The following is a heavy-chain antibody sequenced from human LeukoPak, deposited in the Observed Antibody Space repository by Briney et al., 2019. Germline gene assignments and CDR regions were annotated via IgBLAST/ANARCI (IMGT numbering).Heavy chain of an antibody. CDR1: GYNFITNW. Sequence: GESLKISCKGSGYNFITNWIGWVRQMPGKGLEFVGVIYPGDSDTRYSPSFQGQVTISADKSISTAYLQWSSLKASDTAMYYCARERSSQGYFDFWGQGTLVTVSS. D-gene: IGHD6-6*01. V-gene: IGHV5-51*01. CDR2: IYPGDSDT. J-gene: IGHJ4*02. CDR3: ARERSSQGYFDF.